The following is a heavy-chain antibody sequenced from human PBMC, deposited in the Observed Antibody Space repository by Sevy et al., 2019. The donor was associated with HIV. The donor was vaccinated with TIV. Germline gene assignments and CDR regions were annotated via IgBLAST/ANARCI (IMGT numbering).Heavy chain of an antibody. CDR2: IIPMFETA. D-gene: IGHD2-15*01. CDR3: ARETIYCSGGSCSSDGLDV. CDR1: GGTFNSYA. V-gene: IGHV1-69*13. Sequence: ASVKVSCKATGGTFNSYAISWVRQAPGQGLEWMGGIIPMFETANYAQKFHGRITITADDSMSTTYMEVSGLRYDDTAIYHCARETIYCSGGSCSSDGLDVWGPGTTVTVSS. J-gene: IGHJ6*02.